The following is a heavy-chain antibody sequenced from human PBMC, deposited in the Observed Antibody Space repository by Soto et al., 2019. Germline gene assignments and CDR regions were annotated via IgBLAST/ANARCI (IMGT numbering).Heavy chain of an antibody. V-gene: IGHV4-30-4*01. CDR2: IYYSGST. D-gene: IGHD3-22*01. Sequence: KTSETLSLTCTVSGGSISSGDYYWSWIRQPPGKGLEWIGYIYYSGSTYYNPSLKSRVTISVDTSKNQFSLKLSSVTAADTAVYYCARLTYYYDSSGPKPDGNAFDIWGQGTMVTVSS. CDR3: ARLTYYYDSSGPKPDGNAFDI. J-gene: IGHJ3*02. CDR1: GGSISSGDYY.